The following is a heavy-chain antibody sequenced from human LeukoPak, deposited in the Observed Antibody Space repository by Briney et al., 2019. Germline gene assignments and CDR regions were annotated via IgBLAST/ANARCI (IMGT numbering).Heavy chain of an antibody. CDR2: THDSGNS. D-gene: IGHD2-2*02. CDR1: GGSITNNY. V-gene: IGHV4-59*13. Sequence: SETLSLTCTVSGGSITNNYWAWIRQPPGKGLEWIGYTHDSGNSNYNPSLRSRVTISIDTSKNQFSLKLTSVTAADTAVYYCARAVYCSSTSCYKRGYYYMDVWGKGTTVTVSS. J-gene: IGHJ6*03. CDR3: ARAVYCSSTSCYKRGYYYMDV.